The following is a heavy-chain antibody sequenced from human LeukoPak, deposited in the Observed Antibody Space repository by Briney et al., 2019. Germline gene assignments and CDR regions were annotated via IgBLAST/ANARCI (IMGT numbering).Heavy chain of an antibody. D-gene: IGHD2-8*01. CDR3: ARSPPSRVYYFDY. Sequence: SETLSLTCTVSGGSISTSNYYWGWIRQPPGKGLEWIGSIYYSGSTYYNPSLKSRVTISVDTSKNQFSLKLSSVTAADTAVYYCARSPPSRVYYFDYWGQGTLVTVSS. CDR2: IYYSGST. CDR1: GGSISTSNYY. V-gene: IGHV4-39*07. J-gene: IGHJ4*02.